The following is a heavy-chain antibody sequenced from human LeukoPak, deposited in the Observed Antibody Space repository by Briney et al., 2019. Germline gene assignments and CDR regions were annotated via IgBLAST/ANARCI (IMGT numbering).Heavy chain of an antibody. CDR3: AKYCSGCYVVLDC. Sequence: GGSLRLSCGASGFNFSHYGMHWVRQAPGKGLEWVAHISNDGNKKYYVDSVKGRFTISRDNSKNTLYLQVNSLRAEDTAVYYCAKYCSGCYVVLDCWGQGTLVTVSS. J-gene: IGHJ4*02. D-gene: IGHD6-19*01. CDR2: ISNDGNKK. V-gene: IGHV3-30*18. CDR1: GFNFSHYG.